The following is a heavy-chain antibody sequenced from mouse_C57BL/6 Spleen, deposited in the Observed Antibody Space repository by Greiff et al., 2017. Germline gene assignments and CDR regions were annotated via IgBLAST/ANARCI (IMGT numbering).Heavy chain of an antibody. CDR2: IDPSDSYT. CDR3: ALITTVVATEGFAY. D-gene: IGHD1-1*01. J-gene: IGHJ3*01. CDR1: GYTFTSYW. Sequence: QVQLQQPGAELVKPGASVKLSCKASGYTFTSYWMRWVKQRPGQGLEWIGEIDPSDSYTNYNQKFKGKATLTVDTSSSTAYMQLSSLTSEDSAVYYCALITTVVATEGFAYWGQGTLVTVSA. V-gene: IGHV1-50*01.